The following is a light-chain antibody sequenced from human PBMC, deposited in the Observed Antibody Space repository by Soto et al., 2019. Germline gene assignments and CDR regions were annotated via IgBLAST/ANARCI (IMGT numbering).Light chain of an antibody. V-gene: IGKV3-15*01. CDR3: QQYNNWPPRLT. CDR1: QNIVTI. Sequence: IVMTQSPVTLSVSPLGRATPSCRGRQNIVTILAWYHQKPGQAPRLVIYDASTRATDIPARFSGSGFGTEFILTISSLQSADFAVYYCQQYNNWPPRLTFGGGTKVDIK. CDR2: DAS. J-gene: IGKJ4*01.